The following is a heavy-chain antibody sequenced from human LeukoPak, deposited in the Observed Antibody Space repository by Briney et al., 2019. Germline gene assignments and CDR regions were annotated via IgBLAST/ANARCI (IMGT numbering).Heavy chain of an antibody. J-gene: IGHJ4*02. CDR3: ARQYYDYVWGSYRRPFDY. D-gene: IGHD3-16*02. V-gene: IGHV4-39*01. Sequence: PSETLSLTCTVSGGSISSSSYYWGWIRPPPGKGLEWIGSIYYSGSTYYNPSLKSRVTISVDTSKNHFSLKLSSVSAEHTAVYYCARQYYDYVWGSYRRPFDYWGQGTLVTVSS. CDR1: GGSISSSSYY. CDR2: IYYSGST.